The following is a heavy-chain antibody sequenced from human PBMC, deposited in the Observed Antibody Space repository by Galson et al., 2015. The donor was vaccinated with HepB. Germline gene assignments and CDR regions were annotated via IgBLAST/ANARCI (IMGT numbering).Heavy chain of an antibody. Sequence: QSGAEVKKPGESLKISCKGSGYSFTSYWIGWVRQMPGKGLEWMGIIYPGDSDTRYSPSLQGQVTISADKSISTAYLQWSSLKASDTAMYYCARHVAVADHYYYYYGMDVWGQGTTVTVSS. V-gene: IGHV5-51*01. J-gene: IGHJ6*02. CDR1: GYSFTSYW. CDR3: ARHVAVADHYYYYYGMDV. D-gene: IGHD6-19*01. CDR2: IYPGDSDT.